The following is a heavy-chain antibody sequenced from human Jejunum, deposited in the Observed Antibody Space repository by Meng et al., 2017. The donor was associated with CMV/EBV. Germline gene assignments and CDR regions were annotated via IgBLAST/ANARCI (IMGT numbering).Heavy chain of an antibody. CDR3: TGLDY. J-gene: IGHJ4*02. Sequence: EGQLVESGGGLVQPGGSLRLLCAASGFTFSTYWMHWVRQEPGKGLLWVSRITTDGTTNYADSVKGRFSISRDNAKNTLYLQMNSLRVADTGVYYCTGLDYWGQGTLVTVSS. V-gene: IGHV3-74*01. CDR2: ITTDGTT. CDR1: GFTFSTYW.